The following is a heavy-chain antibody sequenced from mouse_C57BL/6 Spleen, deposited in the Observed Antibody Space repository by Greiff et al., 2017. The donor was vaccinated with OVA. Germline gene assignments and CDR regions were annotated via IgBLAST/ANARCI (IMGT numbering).Heavy chain of an antibody. CDR1: GYAFSSSW. CDR3: ARGRTAQWYYYAMDY. Sequence: QVQLQQSGPELVKPGASVKISCKASGYAFSSSWMNWVKQRPGKGLEWIGRIYPGDGDTNYNGKFKGKATLTADKSSSTAYMQLSSLTSEDSAVYCCARGRTAQWYYYAMDYWGQGTSVTVSS. CDR2: IYPGDGDT. J-gene: IGHJ4*01. D-gene: IGHD3-2*02. V-gene: IGHV1-82*01.